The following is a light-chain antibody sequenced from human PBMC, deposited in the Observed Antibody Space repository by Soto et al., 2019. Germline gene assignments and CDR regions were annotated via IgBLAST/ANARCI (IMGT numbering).Light chain of an antibody. CDR1: QTISGT. Sequence: EIVMTQSPGPQGVPPGGSATLSCGASQTISGTLAWYQQKPGQAPRLLIHGASTRAPGFPARFSGSGSGTDFTLTISSLQSEDFAVYYCQQYDNWPWTFGQGTKVDIK. CDR2: GAS. V-gene: IGKV3-15*01. J-gene: IGKJ1*01. CDR3: QQYDNWPWT.